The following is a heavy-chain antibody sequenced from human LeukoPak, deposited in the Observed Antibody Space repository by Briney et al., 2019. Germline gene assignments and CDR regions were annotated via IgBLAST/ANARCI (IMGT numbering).Heavy chain of an antibody. J-gene: IGHJ4*02. D-gene: IGHD3-16*01. CDR2: IKQDGSEK. Sequence: PGGSLRLSCAASGFTFSSYWMSWVRQAPGKGLEWVANIKQDGSEKYYVDSVKGRFTISRDNSKNTLYLQMNSLRAEDTAVYYCAKDRSVWGNFDYWGQGTLVTVSS. CDR1: GFTFSSYW. CDR3: AKDRSVWGNFDY. V-gene: IGHV3-7*03.